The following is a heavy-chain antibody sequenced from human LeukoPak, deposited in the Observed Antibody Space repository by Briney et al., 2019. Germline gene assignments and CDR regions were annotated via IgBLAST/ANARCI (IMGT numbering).Heavy chain of an antibody. J-gene: IGHJ4*02. CDR3: ARGIFGVYYFDY. CDR1: GYTFTSYD. D-gene: IGHD3-3*01. Sequence: GASVKVSCKAPGYTFTSYDINWVRQATGQGLEWMGWMNPNSGNTGYAQEFQGRVTMTRDTSISTAYMELSSLRSEDTAVYYCARGIFGVYYFDYWGQGTLVTVSS. V-gene: IGHV1-8*01. CDR2: MNPNSGNT.